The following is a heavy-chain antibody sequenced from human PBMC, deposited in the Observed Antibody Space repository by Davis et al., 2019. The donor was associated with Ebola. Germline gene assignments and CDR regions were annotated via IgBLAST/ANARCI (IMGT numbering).Heavy chain of an antibody. J-gene: IGHJ5*02. CDR1: GNTISTYT. CDR3: ARGKWFDP. CDR2: IIPVVDTK. Sequence: SVKVSRKASGNTISTYTIDWVRQAPGQGLEWMGRIIPVVDTKDYAQKFQGRVTLTADKATNTAYMELSGLKFDDTAVYYCARGKWFDPWGQGTLVSVTS. V-gene: IGHV1-69*08.